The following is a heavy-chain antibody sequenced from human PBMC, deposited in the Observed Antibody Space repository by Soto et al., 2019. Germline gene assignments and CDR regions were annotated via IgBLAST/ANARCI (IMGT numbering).Heavy chain of an antibody. CDR3: TRRGYSYGLD. CDR2: IRSKANSYAT. CDR1: GFTFSGSA. V-gene: IGHV3-73*01. J-gene: IGHJ4*02. D-gene: IGHD5-18*01. Sequence: PWGSLRLSCAASGFTFSGSAMHWVRQASGKGLEWVGRIRSKANSYATAYAASVKGRFTISRDDSKNTAYLEMNSLKTEDTAVYYCTRRGYSYGLDWGKGTLVSVSA.